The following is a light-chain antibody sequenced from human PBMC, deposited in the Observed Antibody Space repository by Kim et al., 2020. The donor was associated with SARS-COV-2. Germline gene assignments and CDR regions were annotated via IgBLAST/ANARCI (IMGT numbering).Light chain of an antibody. CDR3: QQYGSSPR. CDR1: QSVSSSY. V-gene: IGKV3-20*01. Sequence: EIVLTQSPGTLSLSPGERATLSCRASQSVSSSYLAWYQQKPGQAPRLLIYGASSRATGIPDRFSGSGSGTDFTLTISRLEPEEFAVYYCQQYGSSPRFGQGTRLEIK. CDR2: GAS. J-gene: IGKJ5*01.